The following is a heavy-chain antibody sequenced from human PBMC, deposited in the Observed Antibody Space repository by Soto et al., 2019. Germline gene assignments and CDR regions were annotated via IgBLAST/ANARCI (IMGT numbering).Heavy chain of an antibody. Sequence: PSETLSLTCTVSGGSISSYYWSWIRQPPGKGLEWIGYIYYSGSTNYNPSLKSRVTISVDTSKNQFSLKLSSVTAADTAVYYCARDPGYSGYDLRYYYYGMDVWGQGTTVTVSS. J-gene: IGHJ6*02. CDR1: GGSISSYY. CDR2: IYYSGST. D-gene: IGHD5-12*01. CDR3: ARDPGYSGYDLRYYYYGMDV. V-gene: IGHV4-59*01.